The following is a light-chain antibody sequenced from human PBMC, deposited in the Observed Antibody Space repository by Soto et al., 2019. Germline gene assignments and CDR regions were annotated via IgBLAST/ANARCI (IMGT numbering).Light chain of an antibody. Sequence: NPLTLSPSSXSETAPDRVPAPCRVSQGISSYLAWYQKKQGKDTXLXXXAASTLQSGVPSRLSGSGSGKDLTPTISRRKREDFASYYCQHGNSDLWITVGDGTRLEI. J-gene: IGKJ5*01. CDR3: QHGNSDLWIT. V-gene: IGKV1-9*01. CDR2: AAS. CDR1: QGISSY.